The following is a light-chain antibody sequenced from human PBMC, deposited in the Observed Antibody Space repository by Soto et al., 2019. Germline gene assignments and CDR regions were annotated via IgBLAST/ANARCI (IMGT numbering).Light chain of an antibody. Sequence: DFQMTQSPSSLSASVGDRVTITCRASQSISNYLNWYQQRPGKAPKLLIYLASSLSSGVPSKFSGSGSGTDFTLTISVLQPEDSATYYCQQTYKTPLTFGQGTKVEIK. J-gene: IGKJ1*01. V-gene: IGKV1-39*01. CDR2: LAS. CDR3: QQTYKTPLT. CDR1: QSISNY.